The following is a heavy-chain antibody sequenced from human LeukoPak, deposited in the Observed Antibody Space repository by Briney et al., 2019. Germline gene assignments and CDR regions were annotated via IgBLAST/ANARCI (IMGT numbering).Heavy chain of an antibody. CDR3: ARDQCDYGSGGSCYYLTYGMDV. D-gene: IGHD2-15*01. CDR1: GYTFSGYA. V-gene: IGHV3-30*04. Sequence: PGGSLRLSCAASGYTFSGYAMHWVRQAPGKGLEWVAVISYDGSNKYYADSVKGRFTISRDNSKNTLYLQMNSLRAEDTAVCYCARDQCDYGSGGSCYYLTYGMDVWGQGTTVTVSS. J-gene: IGHJ6*02. CDR2: ISYDGSNK.